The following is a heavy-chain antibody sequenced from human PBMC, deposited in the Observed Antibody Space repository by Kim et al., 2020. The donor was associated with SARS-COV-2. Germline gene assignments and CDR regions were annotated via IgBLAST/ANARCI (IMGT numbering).Heavy chain of an antibody. CDR3: AKSGGYYYDSSGYQIDY. CDR2: ISGSGGST. D-gene: IGHD3-22*01. Sequence: GGSLRLSCAASGFTFSSYAISWVRQAPGKGLEWVSAISGSGGSTYYADSVKGRFTISRDNSKNTLYLQMNSLRAEDTAVYYCAKSGGYYYDSSGYQIDYWGQGTLVTVSS. V-gene: IGHV3-23*01. CDR1: GFTFSSYA. J-gene: IGHJ4*02.